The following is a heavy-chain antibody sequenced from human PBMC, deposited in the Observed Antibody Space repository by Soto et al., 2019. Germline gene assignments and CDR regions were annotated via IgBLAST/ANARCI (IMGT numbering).Heavy chain of an antibody. V-gene: IGHV3-23*01. CDR3: AKHTDFWSGYLDY. CDR1: GFTFSNYA. D-gene: IGHD3-3*01. J-gene: IGHJ4*02. Sequence: PGGSLRLSCAASGFTFSNYAMSWVRQAPGKGLEWVSAISGSGGSTYYADSVKGRFTISRDNSKNTLYLQMNSLRAEDTAVFCCAKHTDFWSGYLDYWGQGTLVTVSS. CDR2: ISGSGGST.